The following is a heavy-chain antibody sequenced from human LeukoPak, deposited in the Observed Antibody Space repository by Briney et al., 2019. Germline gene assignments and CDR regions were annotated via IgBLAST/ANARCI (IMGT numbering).Heavy chain of an antibody. CDR1: GFTFSSYS. Sequence: PGGSLRLSCAASGFTFSSYSMYWVRQAPGKGLEWVSSISSSSSYIYYADSVKGRFTISRDNAENSLYLQMNSLRAEDTAVYYCAISTAAYDSSGYYCDYWGQGTLVTVSS. CDR3: AISTAAYDSSGYYCDY. J-gene: IGHJ4*02. D-gene: IGHD3-22*01. CDR2: ISSSSSYI. V-gene: IGHV3-21*01.